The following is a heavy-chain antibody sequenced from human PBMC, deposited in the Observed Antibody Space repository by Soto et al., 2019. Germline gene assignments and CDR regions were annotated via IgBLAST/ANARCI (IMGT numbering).Heavy chain of an antibody. J-gene: IGHJ4*02. CDR2: VYRTGST. D-gene: IGHD6-13*01. CDR1: GGSISTSNW. CDR3: ARARATIAAAAIFDC. V-gene: IGHV4-4*02. Sequence: SETLSLTCAVSGGSISTSNWWSWVRQPPGKGLEWIGEVYRTGSTNYNPSLESRLTISVDKSKNQFSLKLTSVTAADTAVYYWARARATIAAAAIFDCWGQGTLVT.